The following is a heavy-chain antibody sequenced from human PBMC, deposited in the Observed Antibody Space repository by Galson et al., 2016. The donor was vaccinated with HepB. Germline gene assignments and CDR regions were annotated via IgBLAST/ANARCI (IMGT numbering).Heavy chain of an antibody. CDR3: AKDGDNSGWPESDY. J-gene: IGHJ4*02. CDR2: IGHTGDPT. CDR1: GFTFSNYA. Sequence: SLRLSCAASGFTFSNYAMSWVRQAPGKGLEWVSSIGHTGDPTFYADSVKGRFTISRDKSKNTLYLQMNSLRADDTAVYYWAKDGDNSGWPESDYWGQGPLVTVSS. V-gene: IGHV3-23*01. D-gene: IGHD6-19*01.